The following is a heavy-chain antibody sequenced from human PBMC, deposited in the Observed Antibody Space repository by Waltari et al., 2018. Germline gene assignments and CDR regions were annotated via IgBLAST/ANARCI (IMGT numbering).Heavy chain of an antibody. D-gene: IGHD5-12*01. CDR1: GFHFSSYA. Sequence: EVQLVESGGGFVQPGGSLRLSCAASGFHFSSYAMKWIRQPPGTGREWVSGISCSGNSTHYADSGKGRFTISRDNSKNTVYLKMNSLRAEDTAIYYCAKDPSGVVASGWFDYWGQGTLVTVSS. J-gene: IGHJ4*02. V-gene: IGHV3-23*04. CDR3: AKDPSGVVASGWFDY. CDR2: ISCSGNST.